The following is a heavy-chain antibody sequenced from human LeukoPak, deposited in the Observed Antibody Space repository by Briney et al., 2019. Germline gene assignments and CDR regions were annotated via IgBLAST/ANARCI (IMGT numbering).Heavy chain of an antibody. D-gene: IGHD3-10*01. CDR3: ARSRQASGLFNS. Sequence: NASETLSLTCTVSGGSISSYYWSWIRQPPGKGLEWIGCIYDRGPAYYNPSLKSRFTISVDRPKNQFFLNVTSLTAADTAVYYCARSRQASGLFNSWGQGTLVVVSS. CDR1: GGSISSYY. V-gene: IGHV4-59*12. CDR2: IYDRGPA. J-gene: IGHJ5*01.